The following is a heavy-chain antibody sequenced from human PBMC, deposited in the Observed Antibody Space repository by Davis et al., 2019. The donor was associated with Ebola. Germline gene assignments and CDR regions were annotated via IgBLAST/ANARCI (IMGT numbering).Heavy chain of an antibody. CDR3: AREGGDIVVVPAAFDY. CDR1: GFTFSSYA. Sequence: GESLKISCAASGFTFSSYAMHWVRQAPGKGLEWVAVISYDGSNKYYADSVKGRFTISRDNSKNTLYLQMNSLRAEDTAVYYCAREGGDIVVVPAAFDYWGQGTLVTVSS. J-gene: IGHJ4*02. V-gene: IGHV3-30-3*01. D-gene: IGHD2-2*01. CDR2: ISYDGSNK.